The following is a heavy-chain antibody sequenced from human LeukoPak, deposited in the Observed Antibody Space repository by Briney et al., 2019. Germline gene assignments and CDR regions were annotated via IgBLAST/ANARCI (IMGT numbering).Heavy chain of an antibody. CDR1: GFTFGTSA. CDR2: FGRSGSDT. Sequence: TGGSLRLSCAASGFTFGTSAMSWVRQAPGKGPEWVSTFGRSGSDTYYSDSVKGRFTIFRDNSKNTPYLQMNSLRDEDTAVYYCAKGSLGSWYYFDYWGQGTLVTVSS. V-gene: IGHV3-23*01. J-gene: IGHJ4*02. CDR3: AKGSLGSWYYFDY. D-gene: IGHD6-13*01.